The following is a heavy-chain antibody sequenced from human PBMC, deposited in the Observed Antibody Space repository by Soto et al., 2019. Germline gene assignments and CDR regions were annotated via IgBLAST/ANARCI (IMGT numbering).Heavy chain of an antibody. V-gene: IGHV3-30*18. Sequence: PGVSLRLSCAASGFTFSIYGMHWVRQAPGKGLEWVAVISDDGNSKYYVDSVKGRFTISRDNSKNTVYLQMNSLRAEDTAVYYCAKGVDDSGFAYYYYGMDVWGKATMVTVSS. J-gene: IGHJ6*04. CDR2: ISDDGNSK. CDR1: GFTFSIYG. D-gene: IGHD3-22*01. CDR3: AKGVDDSGFAYYYYGMDV.